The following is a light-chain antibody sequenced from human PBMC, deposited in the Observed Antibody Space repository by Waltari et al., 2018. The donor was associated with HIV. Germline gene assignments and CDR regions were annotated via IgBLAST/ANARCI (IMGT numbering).Light chain of an antibody. Sequence: QSALTQPASVSGSPGQSITISCTGTNSDIGAYNFVSWYQQHPDQAPRLILFGVTRRPSGISSRCSGLKSGNTASLTIFGLQDEDEADYYCSSYTSFKTVVFGGGTKLTVL. V-gene: IGLV2-14*01. J-gene: IGLJ3*02. CDR1: NSDIGAYNF. CDR2: GVT. CDR3: SSYTSFKTVV.